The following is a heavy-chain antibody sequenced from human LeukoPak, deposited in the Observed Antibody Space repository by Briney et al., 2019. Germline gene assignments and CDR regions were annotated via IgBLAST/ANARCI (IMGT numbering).Heavy chain of an antibody. J-gene: IGHJ4*02. V-gene: IGHV4-59*01. CDR3: ARAGGFTYGSGSSHLDY. Sequence: SETLSLTCTVSGGSISSYYWSWIRQPPGKGLEWIGYIYYSGSTNYNPSLKSRVTISVDTSKNQFSLKLSSVTAADTAVYYCARAGGFTYGSGSSHLDYWGQGTLVTVSS. CDR2: IYYSGST. CDR1: GGSISSYY. D-gene: IGHD3-10*01.